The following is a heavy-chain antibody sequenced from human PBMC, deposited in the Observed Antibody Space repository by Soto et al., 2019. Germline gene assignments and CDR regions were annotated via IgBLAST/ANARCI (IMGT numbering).Heavy chain of an antibody. CDR2: ISSSSSYI. CDR3: VIRGGSIAAELY. Sequence: EVQLVESGGGLVKPGGSLRLSCAASGFTFSSYSMNWVRQAPGKGLEWVSSISSSSSYIYYADSVKGRFTISRDNAKNSLYLQMNSLRAEDTAVYYCVIRGGSIAAELYWGQGTLVTVSS. D-gene: IGHD6-13*01. V-gene: IGHV3-21*01. J-gene: IGHJ4*02. CDR1: GFTFSSYS.